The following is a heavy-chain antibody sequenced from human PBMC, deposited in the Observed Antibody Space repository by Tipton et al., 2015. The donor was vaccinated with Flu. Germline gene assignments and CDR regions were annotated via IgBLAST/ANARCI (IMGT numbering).Heavy chain of an antibody. J-gene: IGHJ4*02. CDR2: IYSDGTT. Sequence: GSLRLSCAASGFTVNSNYMTWVRQAPGKGLEWVSVIYSDGTTYYADSVKGRFTISRDNSKNTVYLQMNSLRAEDTAIYYCAKVIPEIVAGLDYWGQGTLVTVSS. CDR3: AKVIPEIVAGLDY. D-gene: IGHD5-12*01. V-gene: IGHV3-53*01. CDR1: GFTVNSNY.